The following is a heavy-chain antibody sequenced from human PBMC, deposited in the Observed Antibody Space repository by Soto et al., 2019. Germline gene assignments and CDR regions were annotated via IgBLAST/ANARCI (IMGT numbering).Heavy chain of an antibody. J-gene: IGHJ4*02. V-gene: IGHV1-18*01. D-gene: IGHD5-18*01. CDR3: ARDRGGYSHGPSVFGH. CDR1: GYTFSSYG. Sequence: QVQLVQSGAEVKKPGASVKVSCKASGYTFSSYGVSWVRQAPGQGLEWVAWISGYDGETSYAQNFQGRLTVTTDKSTSTAYMDLRSLRSDDTAVYYCARDRGGYSHGPSVFGHWGQGTLVTVSS. CDR2: ISGYDGET.